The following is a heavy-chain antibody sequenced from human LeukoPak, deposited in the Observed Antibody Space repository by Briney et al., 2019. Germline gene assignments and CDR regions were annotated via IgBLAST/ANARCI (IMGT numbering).Heavy chain of an antibody. J-gene: IGHJ4*02. Sequence: GESLKISCKVSGYSFTTYWIGWVRQMPGKGLEWMGLIYPGDSDTRYSPSFQGQVTISADESIGTAYLQWSSLKASDTAMYYCARRGDTSGSYKYYFDYWGQGTLVTVSS. V-gene: IGHV5-51*01. CDR2: IYPGDSDT. D-gene: IGHD3-22*01. CDR1: GYSFTTYW. CDR3: ARRGDTSGSYKYYFDY.